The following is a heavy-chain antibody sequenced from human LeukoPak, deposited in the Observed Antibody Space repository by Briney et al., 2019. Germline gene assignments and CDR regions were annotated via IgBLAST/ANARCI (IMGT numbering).Heavy chain of an antibody. Sequence: PWWSPLLPCAASEFTFSDYILNWVRQAPGKGLEWVSYISSSRNYIYYADSVKGRFTISRDNAKNSLYLQMNSLRAEDTAVYYCARECMDTTMVDAFDIWGQGTLVTVSS. CDR2: ISSSRNYI. D-gene: IGHD5-18*01. CDR3: ARECMDTTMVDAFDI. CDR1: EFTFSDYI. V-gene: IGHV3-21*01. J-gene: IGHJ3*02.